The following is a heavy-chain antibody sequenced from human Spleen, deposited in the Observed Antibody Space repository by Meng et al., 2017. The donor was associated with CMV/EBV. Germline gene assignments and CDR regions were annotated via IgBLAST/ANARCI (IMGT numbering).Heavy chain of an antibody. J-gene: IGHJ4*02. D-gene: IGHD1-26*01. CDR1: GFTFSSYA. V-gene: IGHV3-23*03. CDR2: IYRGGTST. Sequence: GGSLRLSCAASGFTFSSYAMSWVRQAPGKGLEWVSIIYRGGTSTYYAESVKGRFTISRDNSKNTLYLQMNSLRAEDTAVYYCAKDRIVGASYYFDYWGQGTLVTVSS. CDR3: AKDRIVGASYYFDY.